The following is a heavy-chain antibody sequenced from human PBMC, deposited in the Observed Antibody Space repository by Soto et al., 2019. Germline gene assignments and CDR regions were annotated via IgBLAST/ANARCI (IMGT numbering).Heavy chain of an antibody. J-gene: IGHJ6*02. CDR3: AKDRRGNWNRGRWYYGMDV. Sequence: ASVKVSCKAFGYTFTAYNIHWLRQAPGQGLEWMGWINAGNGNTRSSRKFQGRVIITRDTSATTAYLEVGSLRAEDTAVYYCAKDRRGNWNRGRWYYGMDVWGQGTTVTVSS. CDR2: INAGNGNT. V-gene: IGHV1-3*01. D-gene: IGHD1-20*01. CDR1: GYTFTAYN.